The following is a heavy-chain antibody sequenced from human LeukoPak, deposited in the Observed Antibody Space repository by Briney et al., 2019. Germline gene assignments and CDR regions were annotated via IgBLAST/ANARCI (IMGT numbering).Heavy chain of an antibody. J-gene: IGHJ6*02. CDR3: ARDSAHTEVKDIVVVPAAQSYYYYGMDV. CDR1: EGTLSSYA. Sequence: SVKVSCKASEGTLSSYAISWLRLAPGQGLEWMGAIIPIFGTANSAQKFQARFTITADESTSTAYMELSSLRSEDTAVYYCARDSAHTEVKDIVVVPAAQSYYYYGMDVWGQGTTVTVSS. CDR2: IIPIFGTA. D-gene: IGHD2-2*01. V-gene: IGHV1-69*01.